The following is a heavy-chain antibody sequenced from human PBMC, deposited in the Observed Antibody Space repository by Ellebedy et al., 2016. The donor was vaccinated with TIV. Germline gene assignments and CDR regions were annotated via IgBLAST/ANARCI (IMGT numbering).Heavy chain of an antibody. CDR1: GGSLSGYY. CDR2: INHSGSA. CDR3: ARGLQLDDVVVVAGYDY. J-gene: IGHJ4*02. V-gene: IGHV4-34*01. Sequence: MPSETLSLTCAVYGGSLSGYYWGWIRQAPGKGLEWIGDINHSGSANYNPSLKSRVTISVDTSKNHFSLKLSSVPAADTAVYYCARGLQLDDVVVVAGYDYWGQGTLVTVSS. D-gene: IGHD2-15*01.